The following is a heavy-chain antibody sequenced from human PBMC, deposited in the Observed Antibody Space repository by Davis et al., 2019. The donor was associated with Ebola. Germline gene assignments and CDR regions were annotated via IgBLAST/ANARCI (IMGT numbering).Heavy chain of an antibody. V-gene: IGHV3-23*01. Sequence: GESLKISCAASGFTFSSYSMNWVRQAPGKGLEWVSAISGSGGSTYYADSVKGRFTISRDNSKNTLYLQMNSLRAEDTAVYYCAKDSVVIMIDYFDYWGQGTLVTVSS. CDR1: GFTFSSYS. CDR2: ISGSGGST. J-gene: IGHJ4*02. CDR3: AKDSVVIMIDYFDY. D-gene: IGHD3-3*01.